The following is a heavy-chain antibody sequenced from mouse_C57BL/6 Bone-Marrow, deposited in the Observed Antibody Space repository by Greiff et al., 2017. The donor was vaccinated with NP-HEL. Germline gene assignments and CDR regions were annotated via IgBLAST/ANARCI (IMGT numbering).Heavy chain of an antibody. CDR2: ISDGGSYT. J-gene: IGHJ3*01. CDR1: GFTFSSYA. Sequence: EVMLVESGGGLVKPGGSLKLSCAASGFTFSSYAMSWVRQTPEKRLEWVATISDGGSYTYYPDNVKGRFTISRDNAKNNLYLQMSHLKSEDTAMYYCARIYYDYAWFAYWGQGTLVTVSA. CDR3: ARIYYDYAWFAY. V-gene: IGHV5-4*03. D-gene: IGHD2-4*01.